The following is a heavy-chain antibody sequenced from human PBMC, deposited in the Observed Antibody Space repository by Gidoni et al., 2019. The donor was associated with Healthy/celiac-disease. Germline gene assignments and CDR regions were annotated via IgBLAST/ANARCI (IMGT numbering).Heavy chain of an antibody. CDR1: GFTFSSYG. J-gene: IGHJ3*02. V-gene: IGHV3-33*01. D-gene: IGHD6-13*01. CDR2: IWYDGSNK. CDR3: ARDYSSSWTRYDAFDI. Sequence: QVQLVESGGGVVQPGRSLRLSCAASGFTFSSYGMHWVRQAPGKGLEWVAVIWYDGSNKYYADSVKGRFTISRDNSKNTLYLQMNSLRAEDTAVYYCARDYSSSWTRYDAFDIWGQGTMVTVSS.